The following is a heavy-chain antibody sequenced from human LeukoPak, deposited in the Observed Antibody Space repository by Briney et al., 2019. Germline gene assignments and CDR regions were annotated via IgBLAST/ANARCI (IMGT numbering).Heavy chain of an antibody. CDR1: GFTFSSYE. CDR2: ISSGGSSI. J-gene: IGHJ4*02. D-gene: IGHD6-19*01. CDR3: ARDLKMGYSSGRYSWGTGSSNDY. V-gene: IGHV3-48*03. Sequence: PGGSLRLSCAASGFTFSSYEMNWVRQVPGKGLEWVSYISSGGSSIYYADSVKGRFTISSDNAKNSLSLQMNSLRAEDTAVYYCARDLKMGYSSGRYSWGTGSSNDYWGQGTLVTVSS.